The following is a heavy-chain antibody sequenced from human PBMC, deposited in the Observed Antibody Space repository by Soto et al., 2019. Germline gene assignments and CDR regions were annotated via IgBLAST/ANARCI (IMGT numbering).Heavy chain of an antibody. CDR1: GFTFSTYS. D-gene: IGHD1-1*01. Sequence: PGGSLRLSCAASGFTFSTYSMNWVRQAPGKGLEWVSYISSSSSTIFYTDSVKGRFTVSRDNAKNSLYLQMNSLRAEDTAVYYCAGGTGWVHDYWGQGTLVTVSS. J-gene: IGHJ4*02. CDR3: AGGTGWVHDY. CDR2: ISSSSSTI. V-gene: IGHV3-48*01.